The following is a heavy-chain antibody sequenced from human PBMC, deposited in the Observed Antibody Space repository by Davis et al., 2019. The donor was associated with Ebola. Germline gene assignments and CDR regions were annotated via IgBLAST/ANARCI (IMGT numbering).Heavy chain of an antibody. D-gene: IGHD2-21*01. CDR1: GFTFSDYY. CDR3: ARESPRAYCGGDCYPAGY. V-gene: IGHV3-11*01. J-gene: IGHJ4*02. CDR2: ISSSGSTI. Sequence: PGGSLRLSCAASGFTFSDYYMSWIRQAPGKGLEWVSYISSSGSTIYYADSVKGRFTISRDNAKNSLYLQMNSLRAEDTAVYYCARESPRAYCGGDCYPAGYWGQGTLVTVSS.